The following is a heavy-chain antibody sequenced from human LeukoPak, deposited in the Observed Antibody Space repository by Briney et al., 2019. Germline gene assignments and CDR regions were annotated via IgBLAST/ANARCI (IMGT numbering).Heavy chain of an antibody. CDR1: GGSISSSSYY. Sequence: SETLSLTCTVSGGSISSSSYYWGWIRQPPGKGLEWIGSIYYSGSTYYNPSLKSRVTISVDTSKNQFSLTLTSVTAADTAVYYCARDNWFDSWGQGTLVTVSS. J-gene: IGHJ5*01. CDR2: IYYSGST. V-gene: IGHV4-39*01. CDR3: ARDNWFDS.